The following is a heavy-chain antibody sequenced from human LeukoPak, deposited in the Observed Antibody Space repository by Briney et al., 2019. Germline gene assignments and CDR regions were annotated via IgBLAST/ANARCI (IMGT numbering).Heavy chain of an antibody. CDR3: ARAVGSLFSFDY. V-gene: IGHV4-59*01. Sequence: PSETLSLTCTVSGGSISSYYWNWIRQSPGKGLEWIGYIHYSGTANYNSSLKSRVTISLGTSKSQFSLKLNSVTAADTAVYYCARAVGSLFSFDYWGQGTLVTVSS. D-gene: IGHD2-21*01. CDR1: GGSISSYY. J-gene: IGHJ4*02. CDR2: IHYSGTA.